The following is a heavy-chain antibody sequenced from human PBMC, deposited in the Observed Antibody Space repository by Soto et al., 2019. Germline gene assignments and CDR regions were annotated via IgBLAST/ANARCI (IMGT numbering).Heavy chain of an antibody. CDR1: GGSVCSGSYY. CDR3: ARDYYDVLTGYQGGTDY. D-gene: IGHD3-9*01. V-gene: IGHV4-61*01. J-gene: IGHJ4*02. Sequence: QVQLQESGPGLVKPSETLSLRCTVSGGSVCSGSYYWTWIRQPPGKGLEWIGYFYYSGGANNNPSLKSRVTIPVDTSKTQFTLKLSSLTAADTAVYYCARDYYDVLTGYQGGTDYWGQGTLVTVSS. CDR2: FYYSGGA.